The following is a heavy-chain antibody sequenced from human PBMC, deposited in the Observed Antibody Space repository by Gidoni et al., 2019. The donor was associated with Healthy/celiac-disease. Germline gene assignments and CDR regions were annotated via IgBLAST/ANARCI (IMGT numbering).Heavy chain of an antibody. J-gene: IGHJ4*02. CDR2: ISGRGSST. CDR3: AKDQVLLRYFDWLLYYYFDY. D-gene: IGHD3-9*01. Sequence: EVQLLESGCGSAQPGGSLSLSCAASGFTFSSYAMSWVSQAPGKGLEWVSAISGRGSSTYYADSVKSRFTISRDNYKNTLYLQMNSLRAEDTAVYYCAKDQVLLRYFDWLLYYYFDYWGQGTLVTVSS. V-gene: IGHV3-23*01. CDR1: GFTFSSYA.